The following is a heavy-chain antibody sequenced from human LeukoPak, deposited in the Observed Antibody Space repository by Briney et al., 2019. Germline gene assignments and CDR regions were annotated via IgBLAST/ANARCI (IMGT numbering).Heavy chain of an antibody. CDR1: GFTFNYHS. CDR2: ISRSGDTI. Sequence: PGGSLRLSCAAYGFTFNYHSMNWVRLAPGKGLEWISYISRSGDTIYYADSVKGRFTISRDNANNSLYLQMNSLRDEDTAVYFCARLLKYYYDSSGYGEDWYFDLWGRGTLVTVSS. J-gene: IGHJ2*01. V-gene: IGHV3-48*02. D-gene: IGHD3-22*01. CDR3: ARLLKYYYDSSGYGEDWYFDL.